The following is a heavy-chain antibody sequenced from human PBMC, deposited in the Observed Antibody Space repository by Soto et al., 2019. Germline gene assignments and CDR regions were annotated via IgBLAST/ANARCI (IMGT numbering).Heavy chain of an antibody. CDR2: IIPIFGTA. Sequence: SVKVSCKASGGTFSSYAISWVRQAPGQGLEWMGGIIPIFGTANYAQKFQGRVTITADESTSTAYMGLSSLRSEDTAVYYCARVTMLITGKWLAFDYWGQGTLVTVSS. D-gene: IGHD6-19*01. V-gene: IGHV1-69*13. J-gene: IGHJ4*02. CDR3: ARVTMLITGKWLAFDY. CDR1: GGTFSSYA.